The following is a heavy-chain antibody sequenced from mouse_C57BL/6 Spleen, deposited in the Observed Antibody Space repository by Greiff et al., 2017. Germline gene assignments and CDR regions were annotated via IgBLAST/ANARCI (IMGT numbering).Heavy chain of an antibody. CDR2: IWGGGST. D-gene: IGHD2-2*01. J-gene: IGHJ3*01. CDR3: ARDGYDKAWFAY. V-gene: IGHV2-2*01. CDR1: GFSLTSYG. Sequence: VQGVESGPGLVQPSQSLSITCTVSGFSLTSYGVHWVRQSPGKGLEWLGVIWGGGSTDYNAAFISRLSISKDNSKSQVFFKMNSLQAEDTAIYYCARDGYDKAWFAYWGQGTLVTVSA.